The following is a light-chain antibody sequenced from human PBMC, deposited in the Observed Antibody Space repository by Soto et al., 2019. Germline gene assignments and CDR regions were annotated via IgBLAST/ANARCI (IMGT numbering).Light chain of an antibody. Sequence: QSVLTQPPSVSAAPGQKVTISCSGSSSNIGNNYVSWYQQLPRTAPKLLIYDNDKRPSGIPDRFSGSKSGTSATLGITGLQTGDEADYYCGTWDNSLSGVIFGGGTKLTVL. CDR1: SSNIGNNY. V-gene: IGLV1-51*01. CDR2: DND. J-gene: IGLJ2*01. CDR3: GTWDNSLSGVI.